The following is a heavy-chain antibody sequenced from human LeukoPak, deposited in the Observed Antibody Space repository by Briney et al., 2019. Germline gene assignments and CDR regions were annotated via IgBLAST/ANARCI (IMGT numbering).Heavy chain of an antibody. CDR2: ISGSGRTI. CDR1: GFTFSSYE. CDR3: ASPQTSGYAFGY. D-gene: IGHD5-12*01. J-gene: IGHJ4*02. V-gene: IGHV3-48*03. Sequence: PGGSLRLSCAASGFTFSSYEMIWVRQAPGKGLECVSYISGSGRTIYYADSVKGRFTISRDNAKNSLYLQMYSLIAGDTAAYYCASPQTSGYAFGYWGQGTLVTVSS.